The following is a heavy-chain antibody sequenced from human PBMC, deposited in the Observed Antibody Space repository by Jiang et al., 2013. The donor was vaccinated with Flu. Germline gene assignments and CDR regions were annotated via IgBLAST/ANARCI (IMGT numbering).Heavy chain of an antibody. CDR3: ARDLVAVAGRYNWFDP. D-gene: IGHD6-19*01. Sequence: DDYGMSWVRQAPGKGLEWVSGINWNGGSTGYADSVKGRFTISRDNAKNSLYLQMNSLRAEDTALYHCARDLVAVAGRYNWFDPWGQGTLVTVSS. CDR2: INWNGGST. J-gene: IGHJ5*02. CDR1: DDYG. V-gene: IGHV3-20*01.